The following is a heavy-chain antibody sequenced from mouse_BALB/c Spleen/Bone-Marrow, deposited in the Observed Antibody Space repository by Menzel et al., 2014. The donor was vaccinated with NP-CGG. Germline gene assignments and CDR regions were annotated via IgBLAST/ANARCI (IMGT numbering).Heavy chain of an antibody. CDR2: IDPANGNT. D-gene: IGHD2-3*01. J-gene: IGHJ3*01. V-gene: IGHV14-3*02. CDR3: ARADGYCAWFAY. Sequence: VQLQQSGAELVKPGASVRLSCTASGFNIKDTYIHWVKQRPEQGLEGIGRIDPANGNTEYDPKFQGKATITADTSSNAASLQLSSLTSEDTAVYYCARADGYCAWFAYWGEGTLVTVSA. CDR1: GFNIKDTY.